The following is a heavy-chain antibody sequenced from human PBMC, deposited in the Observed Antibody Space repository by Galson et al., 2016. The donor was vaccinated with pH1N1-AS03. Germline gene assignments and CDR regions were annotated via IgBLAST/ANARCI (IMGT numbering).Heavy chain of an antibody. CDR3: ARDSYVSGIDV. J-gene: IGHJ6*02. CDR1: GFSVSTNY. CDR2: IYSGGST. D-gene: IGHD2-8*01. Sequence: SLRLSCAASGFSVSTNYMSWVRQAPGKGLEWISTIYSGGSTFYADSVKGRFTISRDTSKNTLFLQMNSLSVEDTAIYYCARDSYVSGIDVWGQGTAVTVSS. V-gene: IGHV3-66*02.